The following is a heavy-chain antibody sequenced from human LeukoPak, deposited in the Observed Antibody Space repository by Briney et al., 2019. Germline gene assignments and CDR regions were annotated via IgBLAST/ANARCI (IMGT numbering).Heavy chain of an antibody. Sequence: GGPLRLSCAPSGITFSSYSMNWVRQAPGKGLEWVSSISRSSSYIYYADSVKGRFTISRDNAKNSLYLQMNSLRAEDTAVYYCARDEANSSSWYYYYYMDVWGKGTTVTVSS. CDR3: ARDEANSSSWYYYYYMDV. J-gene: IGHJ6*03. CDR2: ISRSSSYI. CDR1: GITFSSYS. V-gene: IGHV3-21*01. D-gene: IGHD6-13*01.